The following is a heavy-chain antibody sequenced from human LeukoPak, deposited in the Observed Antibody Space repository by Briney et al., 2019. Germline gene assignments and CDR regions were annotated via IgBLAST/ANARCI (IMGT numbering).Heavy chain of an antibody. CDR1: GFTFSSYS. J-gene: IGHJ4*02. CDR3: ARGSYGSGSSFDY. D-gene: IGHD3-10*01. CDR2: ISSSSSYI. V-gene: IGHV3-21*01. Sequence: GGSLRLSCAASGFTFSSYSMNWVRQAPGKGLEWVSSISSSSSYIYYADSVKGRFTISRDNAKNSLYLQINSLRAEDTAVYYCARGSYGSGSSFDYWGQGTLVTVSS.